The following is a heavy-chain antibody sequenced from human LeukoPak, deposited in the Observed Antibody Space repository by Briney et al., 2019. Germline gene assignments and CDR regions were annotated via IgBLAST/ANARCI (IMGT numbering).Heavy chain of an antibody. J-gene: IGHJ4*02. D-gene: IGHD6-19*01. Sequence: SETLSLTCTVSGYSISSDYYWGWIRQSPGKGLEWIGSIHHSGRTYYNPSLKSRVTISVDTSKNQFSLKLSSVTAADTAVYYCARGRGAVGDWGQGTLVTVSS. V-gene: IGHV4-38-2*02. CDR3: ARGRGAVGD. CDR1: GYSISSDYY. CDR2: IHHSGRT.